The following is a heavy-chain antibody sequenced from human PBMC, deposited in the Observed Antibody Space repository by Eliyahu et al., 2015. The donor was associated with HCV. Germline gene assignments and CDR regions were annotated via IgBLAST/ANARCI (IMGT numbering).Heavy chain of an antibody. V-gene: IGHV4-61*02. J-gene: IGHJ4*02. CDR3: ARGYYGRGDY. D-gene: IGHD3-10*02. CDR2: XYTSGST. CDR1: GASIXSGSYY. Sequence: QVQLQESGPGLVXPSQTLXLTCTVXGASIXSGSYYXSWIRXPAGKGLEWIGRXYTSGSTNYNPSLKSRLTISVDTSRNQXSLKLSSVTAADTAVYYCARGYYGRGDYWGQGTLVTVSS.